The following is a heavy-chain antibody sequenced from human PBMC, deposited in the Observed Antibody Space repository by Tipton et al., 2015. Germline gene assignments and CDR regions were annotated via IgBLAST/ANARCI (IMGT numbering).Heavy chain of an antibody. V-gene: IGHV4-34*01. CDR2: INHSGYT. CDR3: ARKTTDSVSSYGDSLDN. J-gene: IGHJ4*02. D-gene: IGHD4-17*01. Sequence: TLSLTCAVYGGSFSGYFWTWIRQPPGKGLEWIGDINHSGYTNYNPSLKSRVTISVDTSRNQFSLRLSSVTAADTAVYYCARKTTDSVSSYGDSLDNWGQGTPVTVSS. CDR1: GGSFSGYF.